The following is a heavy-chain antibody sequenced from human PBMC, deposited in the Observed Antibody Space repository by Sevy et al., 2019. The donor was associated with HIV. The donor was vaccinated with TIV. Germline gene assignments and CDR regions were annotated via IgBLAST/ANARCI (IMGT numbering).Heavy chain of an antibody. J-gene: IGHJ3*02. V-gene: IGHV3-23*01. Sequence: GGSLRLSCAASGFIFTNHAMHWVRQAPGKGLEWVSVISASADATHYANSVEGRFTISRYNSKNTLYLQMNSLKADDTAVYYCAKYRRSLALPDAFDIWGQGTMVTVSS. CDR2: ISASADAT. CDR1: GFIFTNHA. CDR3: AKYRRSLALPDAFDI. D-gene: IGHD3-10*01.